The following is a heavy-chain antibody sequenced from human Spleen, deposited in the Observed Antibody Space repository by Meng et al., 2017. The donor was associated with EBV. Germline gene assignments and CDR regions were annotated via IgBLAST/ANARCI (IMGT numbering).Heavy chain of an antibody. V-gene: IGHV1-69*01. J-gene: IGHJ4*02. CDR3: ARGELNTYSKI. CDR1: GGTFSSYA. CDR2: IIPIFGTA. D-gene: IGHD6-13*01. Sequence: VQRVLMGAAVKKPGSSVNVSCKASGGTFSSYAISWVRQAPGQGLEWMGGIIPIFGTANYAQKFQGRVTITADESTSTAYMELSSLRSEDTAVYYCARGELNTYSKIWGQGTLVTVSS.